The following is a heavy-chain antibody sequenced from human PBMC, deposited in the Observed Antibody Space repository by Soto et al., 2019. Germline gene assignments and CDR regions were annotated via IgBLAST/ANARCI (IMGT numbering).Heavy chain of an antibody. CDR2: IYYSGST. CDR3: ARPVGWQWLEDYYHMDA. V-gene: IGHV4-39*01. D-gene: IGHD6-19*01. CDR1: GGSISSSSYY. J-gene: IGHJ6*03. Sequence: SETLSLTCTVSGGSISSSSYYLCWLRQPPGKGLEWIGSIYYSGSTYYNPSLKSRVTISVDTSKNQFSLKLSSVTAADTAVYYWARPVGWQWLEDYYHMDAWGKGTTVT.